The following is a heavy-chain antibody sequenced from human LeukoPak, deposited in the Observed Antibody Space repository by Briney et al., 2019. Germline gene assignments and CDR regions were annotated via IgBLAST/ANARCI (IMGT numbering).Heavy chain of an antibody. V-gene: IGHV3-30*03. Sequence: PGGSLRLSCAASGFSFSGYGMHWVRQAPGKGLEWVAVISYDGSDKKYGDSVKGRFTISRDNSKNTLYLQMNSLRAEDTAVYYCSRGGNYRLDEAYYYYYGMDVWGQGTTVTVSS. CDR1: GFSFSGYG. J-gene: IGHJ6*02. CDR3: SRGGNYRLDEAYYYYYGMDV. D-gene: IGHD3-16*02. CDR2: ISYDGSDK.